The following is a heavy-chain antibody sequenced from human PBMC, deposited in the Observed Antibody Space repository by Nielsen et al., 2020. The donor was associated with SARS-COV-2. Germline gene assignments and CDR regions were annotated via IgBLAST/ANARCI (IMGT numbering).Heavy chain of an antibody. CDR3: ATAVAGTGNY. CDR1: GFSLSAYS. Sequence: GESLKISCAASGFSLSAYSMNWVRQAPGKGLEWISYINSGGNNIYYADSVKGRFTISRDTAKNSLYLQMNSLRAEDTALYYCATAVAGTGNYWGQGTLVTVSS. CDR2: INSGGNNI. J-gene: IGHJ4*02. D-gene: IGHD6-19*01. V-gene: IGHV3-48*01.